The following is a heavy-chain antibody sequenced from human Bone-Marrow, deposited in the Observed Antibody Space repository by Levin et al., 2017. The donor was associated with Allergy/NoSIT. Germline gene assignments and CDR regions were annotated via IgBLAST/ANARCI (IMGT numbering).Heavy chain of an antibody. Sequence: GESLKISCAASGFTFSSYAMSWVRQAPGKGLEWVSAISGSGGSTYYADSVKGRFTISRDNSKNTLYLQMNSLRAEDTAVYYCAKGHCRDFWSGYYPREDWFDPWGQGTLVTVSS. CDR2: ISGSGGST. D-gene: IGHD3-3*01. CDR3: AKGHCRDFWSGYYPREDWFDP. J-gene: IGHJ5*02. CDR1: GFTFSSYA. V-gene: IGHV3-23*01.